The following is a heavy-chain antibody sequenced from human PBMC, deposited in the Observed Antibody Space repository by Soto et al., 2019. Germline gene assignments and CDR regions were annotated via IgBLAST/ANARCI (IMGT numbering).Heavy chain of an antibody. CDR2: VFYGGMS. J-gene: IGHJ4*02. D-gene: IGHD3-9*01. Sequence: SETLSLTCTVSGGSMSNYYWNWIRQPPGKGLEWIGYVFYGGMSDYNPSNEGRTTISADMSKNEFSLRLTSVTAADTAVYYCAKGDILTSWGQGTLVTVS. V-gene: IGHV4-59*01. CDR1: GGSMSNYY. CDR3: AKGDILTS.